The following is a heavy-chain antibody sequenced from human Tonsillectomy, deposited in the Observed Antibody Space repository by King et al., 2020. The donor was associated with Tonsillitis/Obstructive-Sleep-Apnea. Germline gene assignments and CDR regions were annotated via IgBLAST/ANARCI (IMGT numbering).Heavy chain of an antibody. J-gene: IGHJ6*02. V-gene: IGHV1-46*01. D-gene: IGHD2-21*02. Sequence: QLVQSGAEVKRPGASVKVSCKASAYSFRRAYIHWVRQTLGQGLEWMGIMYPLGGTTIYAHQFQGSVTMTKKTSTSTVYMDLKSRRSDDTDVYYCESGFCGGYCYYYFYYGVDVWGQGTTVTVSS. CDR1: AYSFRRAY. CDR3: ESGFCGGYCYYYFYYGVDV. CDR2: MYPLGGTT.